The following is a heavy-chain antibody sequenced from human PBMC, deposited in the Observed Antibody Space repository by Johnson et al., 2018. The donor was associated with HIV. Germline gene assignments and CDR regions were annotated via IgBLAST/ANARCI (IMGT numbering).Heavy chain of an antibody. J-gene: IGHJ3*02. CDR1: GFSFSTPY. CDR3: ARDSPPWGARGDI. D-gene: IGHD1-26*01. Sequence: MQLVESGGGWVQPGGSLRLSCAASGFSFSTPYMTWVRQAPGKGLEWVAPIKEDGTGKNHVDPVKGRFSISRDNYKNTLYLKMNSLRSEDTAVYYCARDSPPWGARGDIWGQGTMVTVSS. CDR2: IKEDGTGK. V-gene: IGHV3-7*05.